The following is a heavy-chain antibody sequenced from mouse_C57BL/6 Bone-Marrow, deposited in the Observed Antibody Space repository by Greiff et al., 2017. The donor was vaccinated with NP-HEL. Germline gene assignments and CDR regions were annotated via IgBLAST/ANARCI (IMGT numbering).Heavy chain of an antibody. J-gene: IGHJ4*01. CDR1: GYAFSSSW. Sequence: VQGVESGPELVKPGASVKISCKASGYAFSSSWMNWVKQRPGKGLEWIGRIYPGDGDTNYNGKFKGKATLTADKSSSTAYMQLSSLTSEDSAVYFCARSIRGGGMDYWGQGTSVTVSS. CDR2: IYPGDGDT. V-gene: IGHV1-82*01. CDR3: ARSIRGGGMDY.